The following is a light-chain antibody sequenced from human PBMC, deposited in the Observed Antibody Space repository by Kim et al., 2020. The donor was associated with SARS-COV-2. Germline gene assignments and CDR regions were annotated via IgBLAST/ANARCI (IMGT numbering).Light chain of an antibody. CDR3: QQFNSYPHPIT. Sequence: VGDRVTITCRASQGISSALAWYQQKPGKAPKLLIYDASSLESGVPSRFSGSGSGTDFTLTISSLQPEDFATYYCQQFNSYPHPITFGPGTKVDIK. V-gene: IGKV1-13*02. CDR1: QGISSA. J-gene: IGKJ3*01. CDR2: DAS.